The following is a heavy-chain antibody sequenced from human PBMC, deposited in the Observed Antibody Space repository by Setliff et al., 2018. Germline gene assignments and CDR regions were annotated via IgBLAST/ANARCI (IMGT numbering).Heavy chain of an antibody. Sequence: PSETLSLTCAVSGFSISSGYYWTWIRQPPGKGLEWIGYVHFTGNTNYNPSLKSRVTMSVDVSKSQFSLRLSSVTAADTAVYYCARKVEQWLTPHFDYWGQGALVTVSS. D-gene: IGHD6-19*01. J-gene: IGHJ4*02. CDR3: ARKVEQWLTPHFDY. V-gene: IGHV4-61*01. CDR1: GFSISSGYY. CDR2: VHFTGNT.